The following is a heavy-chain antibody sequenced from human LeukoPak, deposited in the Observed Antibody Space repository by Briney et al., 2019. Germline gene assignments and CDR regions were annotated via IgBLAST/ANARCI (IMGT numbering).Heavy chain of an antibody. CDR2: IIPIFGTA. CDR3: VYLGYCSGGSCYSGDFDY. J-gene: IGHJ4*02. Sequence: ASVKVSCKASGGTFSSYAISWVRQAPGQGLEWMGGIIPIFGTANYAQKSQGRVTITADESTSTAYMELSSLRSEDTAVYYCVYLGYCSGGSCYSGDFDYWGQGTLVTVSS. D-gene: IGHD2-15*01. CDR1: GGTFSSYA. V-gene: IGHV1-69*01.